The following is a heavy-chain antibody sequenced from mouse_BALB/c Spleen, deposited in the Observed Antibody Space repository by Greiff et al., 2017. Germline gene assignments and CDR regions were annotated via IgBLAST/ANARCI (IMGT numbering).Heavy chain of an antibody. CDR3: TRDYDDY. J-gene: IGHJ2*01. CDR1: GFTFSNYW. CDR2: IRLKSNNYAT. Sequence: EVKLMESGGGLVQPGGSMKLSCVASGFTFSNYWMNWVRQSPEKGLEWVAEIRLKSNNYATHYAESVKGRFTISRDDSKSSVYLQMNNLRAEDTGIYYCTRDYDDYWGQGTTLTVSS. D-gene: IGHD2-4*01. V-gene: IGHV6-6*02.